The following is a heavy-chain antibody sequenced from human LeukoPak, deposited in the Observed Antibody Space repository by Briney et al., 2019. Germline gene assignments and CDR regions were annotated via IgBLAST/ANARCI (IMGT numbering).Heavy chain of an antibody. CDR2: ISGSGGST. CDR1: GFTFSSYA. CDR3: AKDVGYCSGGSCYLG. D-gene: IGHD2-15*01. Sequence: GGSLRLSCAASGFTFSSYAMSWVRQAPGKGLEWVSAISGSGGSTYYADSVKGRFTISRDNSKNTLYLQMNSLRAEDTAVYYCAKDVGYCSGGSCYLGWGQGTLVTVCS. V-gene: IGHV3-23*01. J-gene: IGHJ4*02.